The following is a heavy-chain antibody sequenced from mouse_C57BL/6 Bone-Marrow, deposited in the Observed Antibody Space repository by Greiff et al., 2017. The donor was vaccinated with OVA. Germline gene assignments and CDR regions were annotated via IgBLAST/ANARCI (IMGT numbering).Heavy chain of an antibody. V-gene: IGHV1-54*01. CDR1: GYAFTNYL. Sequence: QVQLQQSGAELVRPGTSVKVSCKASGYAFTNYLIEWVKQRPGQGLEWIGVINPGSGGTNYNEKFKGKATLTADKSSSTAYMQLSSLTSEDSAVYFCARSRRLLYFDVWGTGTTVTVSS. J-gene: IGHJ1*03. D-gene: IGHD2-3*01. CDR3: ARSRRLLYFDV. CDR2: INPGSGGT.